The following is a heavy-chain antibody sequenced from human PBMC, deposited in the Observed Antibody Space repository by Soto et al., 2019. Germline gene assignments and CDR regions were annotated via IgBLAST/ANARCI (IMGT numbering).Heavy chain of an antibody. CDR2: ISAYNIKT. CDR3: ARHGPRTDY. J-gene: IGHJ4*02. CDR1: GYTFTSYH. V-gene: IGHV1-18*01. D-gene: IGHD2-2*01. Sequence: QVQLVQSGAEVKKPGASVKVSCKTSGYTFTSYHISWVRQAPGQGLEWMGWISAYNIKTNYAQKFQGRVTMTTDTLTITAHVELRSLRSDVTAVYSRARHGPRTDYWGQGTLVTVSS.